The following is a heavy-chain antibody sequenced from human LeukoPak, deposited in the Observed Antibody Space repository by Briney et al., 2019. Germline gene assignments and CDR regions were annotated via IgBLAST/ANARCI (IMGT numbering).Heavy chain of an antibody. J-gene: IGHJ4*02. CDR1: GFTFSSYS. D-gene: IGHD3-22*01. V-gene: IGHV3-9*01. Sequence: PGGSLRLSCAASGFTFSSYSMNWVRQAPGKGLEWVSGISWNSGSIGYADSVKGRFTISRDNAKNSLYLQMNSLRAEDTALYYCAKDWIPYYYDSSGDFDYWGQGTLVTVSS. CDR3: AKDWIPYYYDSSGDFDY. CDR2: ISWNSGSI.